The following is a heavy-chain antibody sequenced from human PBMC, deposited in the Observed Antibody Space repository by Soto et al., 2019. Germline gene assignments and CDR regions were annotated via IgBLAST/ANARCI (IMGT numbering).Heavy chain of an antibody. Sequence: QVQLREWGPGLVKPSQTLSLKCSVSGGSISTGGLCWSWIRQHPRKGLEWIGDIYYSGRTYDNPSLTSRVTISIEASKNQFSLKLTSVTAADTAVYYCAQALVFTGGDGFDIWGQGRLVTVSS. J-gene: IGHJ3*02. V-gene: IGHV4-31*02. D-gene: IGHD1-1*01. CDR2: IYYSGRT. CDR1: GGSISTGGLC. CDR3: AQALVFTGGDGFDI.